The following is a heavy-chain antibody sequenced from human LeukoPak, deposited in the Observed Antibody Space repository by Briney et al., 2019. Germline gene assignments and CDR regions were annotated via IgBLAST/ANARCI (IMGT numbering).Heavy chain of an antibody. V-gene: IGHV4-30-4*08. D-gene: IGHD1-26*01. Sequence: SETLSLTCTVSGGSISSGDYYWSWIRQPPGKGLEWIGYIYYSGSTYYNPSLKSRVTISVDTSKSQFSLKLSSVTAADTAVYYCASLPLELFFDYWGQGTLVTVSS. CDR1: GGSISSGDYY. CDR3: ASLPLELFFDY. CDR2: IYYSGST. J-gene: IGHJ4*02.